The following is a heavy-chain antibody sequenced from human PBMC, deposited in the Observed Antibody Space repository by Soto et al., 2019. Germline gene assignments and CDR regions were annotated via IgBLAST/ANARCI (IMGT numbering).Heavy chain of an antibody. D-gene: IGHD3-3*01. CDR1: GYTFTSYD. V-gene: IGHV1-8*01. CDR3: ARGPYYDFWSGYYGAPDFYYYYMDV. CDR2: MNPNSGNT. Sequence: ASVKVSCKASGYTFTSYDINWVRQATGQGLEWMGWMNPNSGNTGYAQKFQGRVTMTRNTSISTAYMELSSLRSEDTAVYYCARGPYYDFWSGYYGAPDFYYYYMDVWGKGTTVTAP. J-gene: IGHJ6*03.